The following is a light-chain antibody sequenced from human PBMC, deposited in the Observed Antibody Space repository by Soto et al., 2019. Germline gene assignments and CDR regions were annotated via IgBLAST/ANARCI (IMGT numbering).Light chain of an antibody. CDR2: GAS. CDR1: QSVTIN. J-gene: IGKJ5*01. V-gene: IGKV3-15*01. CDR3: QQYSNWPPIT. Sequence: MLTQSPGTLSVSPGERATLSCRASQSVTINVAWYQQIPGQAPRLLIYGASTRATGVPARFSGGGSGTEFTLTISSLQSEDFAVYYCQQYSNWPPITFGQGTRLEIK.